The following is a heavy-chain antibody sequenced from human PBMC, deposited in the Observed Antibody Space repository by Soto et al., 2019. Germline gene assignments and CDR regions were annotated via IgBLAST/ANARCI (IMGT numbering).Heavy chain of an antibody. V-gene: IGHV3-30-3*01. Sequence: QVQLVESGGGVVQPGRSLRLSCAASGFTFNFFAMHWVRQAPGKGLEWVADVSKDGSKTYYADSVKGRFTISRDNPKNTLYLQMNSLRLEDTAVYYCARDIWWEPGVDAFHIWGQGTMVPVSP. CDR2: VSKDGSKT. CDR3: ARDIWWEPGVDAFHI. J-gene: IGHJ3*02. CDR1: GFTFNFFA. D-gene: IGHD1-26*01.